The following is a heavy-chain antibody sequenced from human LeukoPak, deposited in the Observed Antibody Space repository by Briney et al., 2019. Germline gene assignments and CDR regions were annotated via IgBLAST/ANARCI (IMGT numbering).Heavy chain of an antibody. Sequence: GGSLRLSCAASGFTFSSYAMHWVRQAPGKGLVWASRVKSDGSSTSYANSVKGRFTISRDNARNTLYLQMSSLRAEDTAVYYCARDGFLGPVTAYLDYWGQGTPVTVSS. CDR2: VKSDGSST. J-gene: IGHJ4*02. CDR3: ARDGFLGPVTAYLDY. CDR1: GFTFSSYA. V-gene: IGHV3-74*01. D-gene: IGHD2-21*02.